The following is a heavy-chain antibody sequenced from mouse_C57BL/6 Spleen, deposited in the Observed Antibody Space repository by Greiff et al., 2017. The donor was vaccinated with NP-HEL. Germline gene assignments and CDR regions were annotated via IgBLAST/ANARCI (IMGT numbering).Heavy chain of an antibody. J-gene: IGHJ4*01. CDR3: ARGARDDGSSLYAMDY. CDR1: GYTFTDYN. CDR2: INPNNGGT. D-gene: IGHD1-1*01. Sequence: EVQLQQSGPELVKPGASVKIPCKASGYTFTDYNMDWVKQSHGKSLEWIGDINPNNGGTIYNQKFKGKATLTVDKSSSTAYMELRSLTSEDTAVYYCARGARDDGSSLYAMDYWGQGTSVTVSS. V-gene: IGHV1-18*01.